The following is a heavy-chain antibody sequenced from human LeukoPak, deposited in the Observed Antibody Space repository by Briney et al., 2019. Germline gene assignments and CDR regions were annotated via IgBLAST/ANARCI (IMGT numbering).Heavy chain of an antibody. D-gene: IGHD3-10*01. J-gene: IGHJ3*02. CDR1: GYTFTSYG. CDR3: ARDRTMVRGGDKGDAFDI. V-gene: IGHV1-18*01. CDR2: ISAYNVNT. Sequence: SVKVSCKASGYTFTSYGISWVRQAPGQGREWVGWISAYNVNTNYVQRLQGRVTMTPDTSTSTAYMELRSLTADDTAVYCCARDRTMVRGGDKGDAFDIGGQGTMVTVSS.